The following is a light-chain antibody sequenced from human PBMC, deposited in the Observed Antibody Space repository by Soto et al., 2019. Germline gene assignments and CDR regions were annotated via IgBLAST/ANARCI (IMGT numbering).Light chain of an antibody. Sequence: QSVLAQPTSVSGSPGQSIAISCTGTSSDVGGYNYVSWHQQHPGKAPKVLISAVSNRPSGVSNRFSGSKSGNTASLTISGLQAEDEADYYCSSYRSGGTFVFGSGTKVTVL. J-gene: IGLJ1*01. V-gene: IGLV2-14*01. CDR2: AVS. CDR3: SSYRSGGTFV. CDR1: SSDVGGYNY.